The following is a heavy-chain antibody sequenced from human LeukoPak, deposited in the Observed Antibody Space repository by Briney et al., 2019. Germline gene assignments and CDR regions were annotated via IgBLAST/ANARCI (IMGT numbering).Heavy chain of an antibody. CDR1: AFSVGSNF. D-gene: IGHD3-10*01. V-gene: IGHV3-53*01. CDR3: ASLGVYGSGSYYRENSHHHFDY. Sequence: GGSLRLSCVDSAFSVGSNFMSWVRQAPGKGLEWVSVIYTGGSTYSADSVKGRFTISRDNSKNTLYLQMNSLRAEDTAVYYCASLGVYGSGSYYRENSHHHFDYWGQGTLVTVSS. J-gene: IGHJ4*02. CDR2: IYTGGST.